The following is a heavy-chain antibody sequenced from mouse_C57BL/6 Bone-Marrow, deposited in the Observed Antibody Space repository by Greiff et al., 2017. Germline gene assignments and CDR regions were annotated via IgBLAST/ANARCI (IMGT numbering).Heavy chain of an antibody. D-gene: IGHD4-1*01. CDR3: TTGSWDVEFAY. Sequence: EVQLQQSGAELVRPGASVKLSCTASGFNIKDDYMHWVKQRPEQGLEWIGWIDPENGDTEYASKFQGKATITADTSSNTAYLQLSSLTSEDTAVXYVTTGSWDVEFAYWGQGTLVTVSA. V-gene: IGHV14-4*01. CDR1: GFNIKDDY. CDR2: IDPENGDT. J-gene: IGHJ3*01.